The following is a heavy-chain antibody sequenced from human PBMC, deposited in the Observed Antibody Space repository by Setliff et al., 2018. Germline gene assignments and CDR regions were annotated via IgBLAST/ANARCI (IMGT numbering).Heavy chain of an antibody. CDR2: IKSAADGGTI. J-gene: IGHJ4*02. D-gene: IGHD3-10*01. CDR3: TTDWSRGDSGNYLRLDY. Sequence: SLRLSCVGSGFGFSDAWMTWVRQAPGKGLEWVGRIKSAADGGTIEYAAAVNGRFTVSRDDSKNTLFLQMNSLKTEDTALYYCTTDWSRGDSGNYLRLDYWGPGTLVTVSS. CDR1: GFGFSDAW. V-gene: IGHV3-15*01.